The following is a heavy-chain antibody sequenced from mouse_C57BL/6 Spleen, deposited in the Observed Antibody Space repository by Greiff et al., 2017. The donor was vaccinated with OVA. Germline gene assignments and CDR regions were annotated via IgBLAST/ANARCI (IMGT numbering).Heavy chain of an antibody. CDR3: ARSLLLRSGLYAMDY. J-gene: IGHJ4*01. Sequence: QVQLQQPGAELVKPGASVKLSCKASGYTFTSYWMHWVKQRPGQGLEWIGMIHPNSGSTNYNEKFKSKATLTVDKSSSTAYMQLSSLTSEDSAVYYCARSLLLRSGLYAMDYWGQGTSVTVSS. D-gene: IGHD1-1*01. CDR2: IHPNSGST. V-gene: IGHV1-64*01. CDR1: GYTFTSYW.